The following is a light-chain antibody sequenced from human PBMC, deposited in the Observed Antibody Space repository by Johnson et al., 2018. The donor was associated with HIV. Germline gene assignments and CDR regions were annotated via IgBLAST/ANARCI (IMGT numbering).Light chain of an antibody. CDR3: GTWDSSLSAPLYV. Sequence: QAVLTQPPSVSAAPGQKVTISCSGSSSNIGNNYVSWYQQLPGTAPKLLIYDNNKRPSGIPDRFSGSKSGTSATLGITALQTGDEADYYCGTWDSSLSAPLYVFGTGTKVTVL. CDR1: SSNIGNNY. V-gene: IGLV1-51*01. J-gene: IGLJ1*01. CDR2: DNN.